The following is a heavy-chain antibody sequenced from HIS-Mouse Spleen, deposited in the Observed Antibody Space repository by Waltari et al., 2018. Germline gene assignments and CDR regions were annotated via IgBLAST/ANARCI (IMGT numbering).Heavy chain of an antibody. CDR2: ISSSSSTI. D-gene: IGHD2-2*01. Sequence: SSYSMNWVRQAPGKGLEWVSYISSSSSTIYYADSVKGRVTISRDNAKNSLYLQMSSLRDEDTAVYYCAREGCSSTSCYGSGSYYFDYWGQGTLVTVSS. CDR1: SSYS. V-gene: IGHV3-48*02. CDR3: AREGCSSTSCYGSGSYYFDY. J-gene: IGHJ4*02.